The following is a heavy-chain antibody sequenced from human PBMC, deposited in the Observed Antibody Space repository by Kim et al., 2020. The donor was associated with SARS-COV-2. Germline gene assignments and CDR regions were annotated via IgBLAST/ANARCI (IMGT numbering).Heavy chain of an antibody. V-gene: IGHV1-46*01. CDR3: ARDLPYSVVPAALYYYYYVMDV. CDR2: INPSGGST. J-gene: IGHJ6*02. CDR1: GYTFTSYY. Sequence: ASVKVSCKASGYTFTSYYMHWVRQAPGQGLEWMGIINPSGGSTSYAQKFQGRVTMTRDTSTSTVYMELSTLRSEDTAVYYCARDLPYSVVPAALYYYYYVMDVWGQGTSVTVPS. D-gene: IGHD2-2*01.